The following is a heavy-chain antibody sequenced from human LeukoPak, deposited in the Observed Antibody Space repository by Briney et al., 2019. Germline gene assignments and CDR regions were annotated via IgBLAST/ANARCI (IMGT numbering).Heavy chain of an antibody. D-gene: IGHD2-2*01. V-gene: IGHV3-30-3*01. CDR3: ARGVVVPAGRWFDP. CDR1: GFTFSSYA. CDR2: ISYDGSNK. J-gene: IGHJ5*02. Sequence: GGSLRLSCAASGFTFSSYAMHWVRQAPGKGLEGVAVISYDGSNKYYADSVKGRFTISRDNSKNTLYLQMNSLRAEDTAVYYCARGVVVPAGRWFDPWGQGTLVTVSS.